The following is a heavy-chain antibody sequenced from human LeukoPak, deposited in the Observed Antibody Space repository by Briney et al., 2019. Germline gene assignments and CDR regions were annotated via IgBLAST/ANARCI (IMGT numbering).Heavy chain of an antibody. CDR3: ARAHSGSYSPFDY. V-gene: IGHV1-69*13. J-gene: IGHJ4*02. Sequence: SVKVSCKASGGAFSSYAISWVRQAPGQGLEWMGGIIPIFGTANYAQKFQGRVTITADESTSTAYMELSSLRSEDTAVYYCARAHSGSYSPFDYWGQGTLVTVSS. CDR1: GGAFSSYA. D-gene: IGHD3-10*01. CDR2: IIPIFGTA.